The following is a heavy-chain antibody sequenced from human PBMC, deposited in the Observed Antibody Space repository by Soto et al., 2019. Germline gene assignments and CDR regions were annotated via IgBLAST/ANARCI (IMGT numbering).Heavy chain of an antibody. J-gene: IGHJ2*01. CDR2: IYYNGNT. Sequence: QVQLQESGPGLVKPSETLSLTCTVSGASLNSYYWSWVRQPPEKGLEWIGYIYYNGNTDYNPSLKSRVAISVDTSNNEDSLHLSSLTTADTAVYYCARSASNWGWSGDFDLWGRGTLVTVSS. V-gene: IGHV4-59*01. CDR1: GASLNSYY. D-gene: IGHD3-3*01. CDR3: ARSASNWGWSGDFDL.